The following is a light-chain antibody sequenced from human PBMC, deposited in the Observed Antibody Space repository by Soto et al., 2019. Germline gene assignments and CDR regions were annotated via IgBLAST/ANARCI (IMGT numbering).Light chain of an antibody. V-gene: IGKV2-30*01. CDR3: MQGTHWPYT. CDR1: QILVYSDRITY. CDR2: SIS. J-gene: IGKJ2*01. Sequence: DVVMTQSPLSLPVTLGQPASISCRSSQILVYSDRITYLNWCQQRPGQSPRRLIYSISNRDSGVPDRFSGSGSGTDFTLKISRVEAEDVGLYYCMQGTHWPYTFGQGTKLEIK.